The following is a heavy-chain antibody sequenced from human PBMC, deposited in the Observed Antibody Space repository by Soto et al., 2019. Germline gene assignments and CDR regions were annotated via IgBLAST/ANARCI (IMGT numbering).Heavy chain of an antibody. Sequence: TSETLSLPGSASGGSIKSNIYYSGWIRPPPRKGLEWIATVPYSGSTYYTPSLKNRVTISADTSNNQFSLRLNSVTAADTAVYYCARQHYYDSSGYYTWNWGQGTLVTVSS. CDR3: ARQHYYDSSGYYTWN. CDR2: VPYSGST. CDR1: GGSIKSNIYY. J-gene: IGHJ4*02. V-gene: IGHV4-39*01. D-gene: IGHD3-22*01.